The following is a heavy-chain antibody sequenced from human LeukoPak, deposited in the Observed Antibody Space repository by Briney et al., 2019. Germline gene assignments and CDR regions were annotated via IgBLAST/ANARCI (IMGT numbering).Heavy chain of an antibody. CDR1: GLTFSDHY. Sequence: GGSPRLSCAASGLTFSDHYIDWVRQAPGKGLEWVGRSRNKANSYTTEYAASVKGRFTISRDDSKNSLYLQMNSLKTEDTAVYYCARPASGNDAFDIWGQGTMVTVSS. J-gene: IGHJ3*02. V-gene: IGHV3-72*01. D-gene: IGHD5-12*01. CDR2: SRNKANSYTT. CDR3: ARPASGNDAFDI.